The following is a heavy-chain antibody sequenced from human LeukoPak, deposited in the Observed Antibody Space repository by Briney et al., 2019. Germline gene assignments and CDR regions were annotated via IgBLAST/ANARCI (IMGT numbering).Heavy chain of an antibody. CDR1: GFTVSSNY. CDR2: ITNSGENT. D-gene: IGHD3-16*01. Sequence: GGSLRLSCAASGFTVSSNYMSWVRQAPGKGREWVSGITNSGENTYYADSVKGRFTISRDNSKNTLFLEMNSLRVEDTAVYYCAKGRGFRVWDPWDNWGQGTLITVSS. CDR3: AKGRGFRVWDPWDN. J-gene: IGHJ4*02. V-gene: IGHV3-23*01.